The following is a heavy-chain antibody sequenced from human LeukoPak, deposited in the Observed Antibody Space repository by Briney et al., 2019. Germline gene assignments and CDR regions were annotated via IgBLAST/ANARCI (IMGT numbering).Heavy chain of an antibody. CDR3: ARGPTGWGYDFWSGYYPDWFDP. V-gene: IGHV1-69*13. Sequence: SVKVSCKASGGTFSSYAISWVRQAPGQGLEWMGGIIPIFGTANYAQKFQGRVTITADESTSTAYMELSSLRSEDTAVYYCARGPTGWGYDFWSGYYPDWFDPWGQGALVTVSS. CDR1: GGTFSSYA. CDR2: IIPIFGTA. J-gene: IGHJ5*02. D-gene: IGHD3-3*01.